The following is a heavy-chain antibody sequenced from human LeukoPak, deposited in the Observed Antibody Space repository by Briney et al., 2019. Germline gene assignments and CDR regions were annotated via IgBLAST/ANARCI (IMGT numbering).Heavy chain of an antibody. Sequence: GGSLRLSCAASGFTFDDYAMHWVRQAPGKGLEWVSLISGDGGSTYYADSVKGRFTISRDNSKNSLYLQMNSLRTEDTALYYCAKEGYSYGYYYYYYYMDVWGKGTTVTVSS. D-gene: IGHD5-18*01. V-gene: IGHV3-43*02. CDR3: AKEGYSYGYYYYYYYMDV. CDR1: GFTFDDYA. J-gene: IGHJ6*03. CDR2: ISGDGGST.